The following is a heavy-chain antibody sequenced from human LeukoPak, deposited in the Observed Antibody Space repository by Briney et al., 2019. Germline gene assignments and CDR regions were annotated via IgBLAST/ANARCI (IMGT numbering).Heavy chain of an antibody. V-gene: IGHV1-18*01. CDR2: ISAYNGNT. J-gene: IGHJ6*02. CDR3: ARESVGFLEWLQRYYYYGMDV. Sequence: ASVKVSCKASGYTFTSYAMNWVRQAPGQGLEWMGWISAYNGNTNYAQKLQGRVTMTTDTSTSTAYMELRSLRSDDTAVYYCARESVGFLEWLQRYYYYGMDVWGQGTTVTVSS. CDR1: GYTFTSYA. D-gene: IGHD3-3*01.